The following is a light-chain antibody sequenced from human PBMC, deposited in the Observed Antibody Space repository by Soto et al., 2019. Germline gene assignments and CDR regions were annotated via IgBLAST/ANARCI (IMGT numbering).Light chain of an antibody. CDR1: TSDVGSYDL. CDR2: EVS. V-gene: IGLV2-23*02. CDR3: CSYAGGRSPYV. Sequence: QSALTQPASVSGSPGQSITISCTGTTSDVGSYDLVSWYQQHPGKAPKIMIYEVSKRPSGDSNRFSGSKSGNTASLTISELQAEDEADYYCCSYAGGRSPYVFGTGTKVT. J-gene: IGLJ1*01.